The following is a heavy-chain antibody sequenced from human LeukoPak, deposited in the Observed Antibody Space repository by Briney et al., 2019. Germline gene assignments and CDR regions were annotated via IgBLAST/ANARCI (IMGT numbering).Heavy chain of an antibody. D-gene: IGHD3-22*01. Sequence: GGSLRLSCAVSGITLSNYGMSWVRQAPGKGLEWVAGISDSGGRTNYAESVKGRFTISRDNPKNTLYLQMNSLRAEDTAVYFCAKRGVVIRVILVGFHKEAYYFDSWGQGALVPVSS. J-gene: IGHJ4*02. CDR1: GITLSNYG. V-gene: IGHV3-23*01. CDR3: AKRGVVIRVILVGFHKEAYYFDS. CDR2: ISDSGGRT.